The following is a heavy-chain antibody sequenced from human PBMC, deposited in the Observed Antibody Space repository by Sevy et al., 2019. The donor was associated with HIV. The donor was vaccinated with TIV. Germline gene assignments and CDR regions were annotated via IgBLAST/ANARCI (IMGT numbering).Heavy chain of an antibody. V-gene: IGHV1-24*01. CDR1: GYTLTELS. CDR3: ATGENYYGSGSYYNYFDY. J-gene: IGHJ4*02. Sequence: ASVKVSCKVSGYTLTELSMHWVRQAPGKGLEWMGGFDPEDGETIYAQKFQGRVTMTEETSTDTAYMELSSLRSEDTAVYYCATGENYYGSGSYYNYFDYWGQGTLVTVSS. CDR2: FDPEDGET. D-gene: IGHD3-10*01.